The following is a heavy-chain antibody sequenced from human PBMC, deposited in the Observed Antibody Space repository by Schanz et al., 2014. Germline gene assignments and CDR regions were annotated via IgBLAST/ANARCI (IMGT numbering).Heavy chain of an antibody. J-gene: IGHJ5*02. CDR2: MDINSGST. CDR1: GFTVNTNY. CDR3: ARTPLRTSCSLSLDSWFDP. Sequence: EVQLVESGGGLIQPGGSLRLSCAVSGFTVNTNYMSWVRQAPGKGLEWISSMDINSGSTQYADSVKGRFIISRDSSKNTLFLQMNSLRAEDTAVYFCARTPLRTSCSLSLDSWFDPWGQGTLVTVSS. V-gene: IGHV3-53*01. D-gene: IGHD2-2*01.